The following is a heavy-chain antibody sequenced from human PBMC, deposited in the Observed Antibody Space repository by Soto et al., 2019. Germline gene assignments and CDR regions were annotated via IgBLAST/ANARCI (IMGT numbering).Heavy chain of an antibody. J-gene: IGHJ4*02. Sequence: AGGSLRLSCAASGFSFGSYALSWVRQAPGKGLEWVSTISGSDGKTFYADSVKGRFSISRDTSQSTLYLQMNILRADDTAMYYCARWSYLDYWGQGTRVTVPQ. V-gene: IGHV3-23*01. CDR3: ARWSYLDY. D-gene: IGHD3-3*01. CDR1: GFSFGSYA. CDR2: ISGSDGKT.